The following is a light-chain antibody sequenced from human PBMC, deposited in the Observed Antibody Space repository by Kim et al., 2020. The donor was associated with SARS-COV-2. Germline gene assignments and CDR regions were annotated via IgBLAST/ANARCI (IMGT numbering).Light chain of an antibody. V-gene: IGKV4-1*01. CDR1: QSVLYSSNNKNY. J-gene: IGKJ5*01. CDR2: WAS. Sequence: ATINCKSSQSVLYSSNNKNYLAWYQQRPGQPPKLLIYWASTRESGVPDRFSGSGSGTDFTLTISSLQAEDVAVYYCQQYYSTPITFGQGTRLEIK. CDR3: QQYYSTPIT.